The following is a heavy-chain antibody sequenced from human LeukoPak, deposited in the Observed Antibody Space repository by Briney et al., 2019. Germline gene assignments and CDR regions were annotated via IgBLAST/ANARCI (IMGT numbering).Heavy chain of an antibody. D-gene: IGHD6-13*01. Sequence: GGSLRLSCAASGFTFSSYWMNWVRQAPGEGLEWVANIKGDGSAKYYVDSVRGRFTISRDNAKNSLYLQMNSLRDEDTAVYYCARDASSWDYWGQGTLVTVSS. CDR2: IKGDGSAK. CDR1: GFTFSSYW. V-gene: IGHV3-7*01. J-gene: IGHJ4*02. CDR3: ARDASSWDY.